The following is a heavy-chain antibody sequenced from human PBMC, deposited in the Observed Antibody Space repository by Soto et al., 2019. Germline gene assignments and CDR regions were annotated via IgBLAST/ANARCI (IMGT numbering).Heavy chain of an antibody. V-gene: IGHV1-69*13. CDR1: GGTFSSYA. CDR3: ARGSYGSWSYYKCYYYYYMDV. D-gene: IGHD3-10*01. Sequence: SVKVSCKASGGTFSSYAISWVRQAPGQGLEWMGGIIPIFGTANYAQKFQGRVTITADESTSTAYMELSSLRSEDTAVYYCARGSYGSWSYYKCYYYYYMDVWGQGTTGTVSS. J-gene: IGHJ6*02. CDR2: IIPIFGTA.